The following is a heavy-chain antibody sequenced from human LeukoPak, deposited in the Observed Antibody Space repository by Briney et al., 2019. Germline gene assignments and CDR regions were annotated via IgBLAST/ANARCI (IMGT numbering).Heavy chain of an antibody. V-gene: IGHV3-21*01. CDR1: GFTFSSYS. D-gene: IGHD3-22*01. CDR3: ARDPAGYYYDSSGYYNDAFDI. Sequence: GGSLRLSCTASGFTFSSYSMNWVRQAPGKGLEWVSSISSSSSYIYYADSVKGRFTISRDNAKNSLYLQMNSLRAEDTAVYYCARDPAGYYYDSSGYYNDAFDIWGQGTMVTVSS. J-gene: IGHJ3*02. CDR2: ISSSSSYI.